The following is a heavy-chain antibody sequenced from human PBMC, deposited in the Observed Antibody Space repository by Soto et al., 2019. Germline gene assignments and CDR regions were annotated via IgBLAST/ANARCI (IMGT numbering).Heavy chain of an antibody. CDR3: SRDTYDATGYPRGY. V-gene: IGHV1-18*04. D-gene: IGHD3-22*01. CDR2: ISTFHGNT. Sequence: SVPVSYLASVYTFTSYGICWVRQAPGQGLEWMGWISTFHGNTNYAQKFQVSVTMTTDTATSTAYMELRSLTSDDTAIYVCSRDTYDATGYPRGYWGQGTLVTVSS. CDR1: VYTFTSYG. J-gene: IGHJ4*02.